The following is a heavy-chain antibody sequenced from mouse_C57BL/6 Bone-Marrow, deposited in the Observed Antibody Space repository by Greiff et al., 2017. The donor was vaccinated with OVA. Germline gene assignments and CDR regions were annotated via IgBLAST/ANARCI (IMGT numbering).Heavy chain of an antibody. CDR1: GYSITSDY. J-gene: IGHJ1*03. D-gene: IGHD4-1*01. V-gene: IGHV3-8*01. CDR2: ISYSGST. CDR3: ARLRDWDGPHWYFDV. Sequence: EVKLMESGPGLAKPSQTLSLTCSVTGYSITSDYWNWIRKFPGNKLEYMGYISYSGSTYYNPSLKSRISITRDTSKNQYYLQLNSVTTEDTATYYCARLRDWDGPHWYFDVWGTGTTVTVSS.